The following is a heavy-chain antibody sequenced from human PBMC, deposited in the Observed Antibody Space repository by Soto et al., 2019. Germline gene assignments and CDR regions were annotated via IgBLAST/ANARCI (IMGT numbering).Heavy chain of an antibody. J-gene: IGHJ6*02. CDR3: ARGLIITIFGVVIISHDDKYGMDV. CDR2: ISSSSSTI. CDR1: GFTFSSYS. V-gene: IGHV3-48*02. Sequence: PGGSLRLSCAASGFTFSSYSMNWVRQAPGKGLEWVSYISSSSSTIYYADSVKGRFTISRDNAKNSLYLQMNSLRDEDTAVYYCARGLIITIFGVVIISHDDKYGMDVWGQGTTVTVSS. D-gene: IGHD3-3*01.